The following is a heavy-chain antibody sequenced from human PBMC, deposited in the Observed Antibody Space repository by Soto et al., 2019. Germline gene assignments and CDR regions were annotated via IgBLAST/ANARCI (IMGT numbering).Heavy chain of an antibody. V-gene: IGHV3-23*01. J-gene: IGHJ6*03. CDR3: AKDGNFWSGYYGDYYYYYMDV. CDR2: ISGSGGST. D-gene: IGHD3-3*01. Sequence: GGSLRLSCAASGFTFSSYAMSWVRQAPGKGLEWVSAISGSGGSTYYADSVKGRFTISRDNSKNTLYLQMNSLRAEDTAVYYCAKDGNFWSGYYGDYYYYYMDVWGKGTTVTLSS. CDR1: GFTFSSYA.